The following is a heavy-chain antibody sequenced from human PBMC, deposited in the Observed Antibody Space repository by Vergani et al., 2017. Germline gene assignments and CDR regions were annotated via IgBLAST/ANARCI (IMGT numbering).Heavy chain of an antibody. J-gene: IGHJ3*02. CDR2: IYHSGST. V-gene: IGHV4-30-2*01. D-gene: IGHD3-10*01. Sequence: QLQLQESGSGLVKPSQTLSLTCAVSGGSISSGGYSWSWIRQPPGKGLEWIGYIYHSGSTYYNPSPESRVTISVYRSKNQFSLKLSSVTAADAAVYYCARGVYYGSVSDPDAFDIWGQGTMVTVSS. CDR1: GGSISSGGYS. CDR3: ARGVYYGSVSDPDAFDI.